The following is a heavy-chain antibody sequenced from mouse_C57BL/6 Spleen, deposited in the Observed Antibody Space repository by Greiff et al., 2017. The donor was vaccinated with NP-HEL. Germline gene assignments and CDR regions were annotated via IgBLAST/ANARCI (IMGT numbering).Heavy chain of an antibody. D-gene: IGHD2-3*01. V-gene: IGHV1-72*01. CDR3: AREDDGYYYYAMDY. J-gene: IGHJ4*01. CDR1: GYTFTSYW. Sequence: QVQLKQPGAELVKPGASVKLSCKASGYTFTSYWMYWVKQRPGRGLEWIGRIDPNSGGTKYNEKFKSKATLTVDKPSSTAYMQLSSLTSEDSAVYYCAREDDGYYYYAMDYWGQGTSVTVSS. CDR2: IDPNSGGT.